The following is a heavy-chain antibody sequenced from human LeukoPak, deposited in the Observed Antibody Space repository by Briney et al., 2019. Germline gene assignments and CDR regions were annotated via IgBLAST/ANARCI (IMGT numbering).Heavy chain of an antibody. V-gene: IGHV1-18*01. CDR3: ARPSRVEVGAFDI. CDR2: ISAYNGNT. D-gene: IGHD5-24*01. J-gene: IGHJ3*02. Sequence: ASVKVSCKASGYTFTSYGISWVRQAPGQGLEWMGWISAYNGNTNSAQKFQGRVTMTRDTSISTAYMELSRLGSDDTAVYYCARPSRVEVGAFDIWGQGTMVTVSS. CDR1: GYTFTSYG.